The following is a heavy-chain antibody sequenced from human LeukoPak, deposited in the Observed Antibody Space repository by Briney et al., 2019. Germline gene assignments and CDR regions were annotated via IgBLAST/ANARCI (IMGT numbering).Heavy chain of an antibody. CDR1: GFTFSSYW. D-gene: IGHD5-18*01. CDR2: IKQDGSEK. J-gene: IGHJ3*02. Sequence: PGGSLRLSCAASGFTFSSYWMSWVRQAPGKGLEWVANIKQDGSEKYYVDSVKGRFTISRDNAKNSLYLQMNSLRAEDTAVYYCARENTAMVTVDAFDIWGQGTKVTVSS. V-gene: IGHV3-7*01. CDR3: ARENTAMVTVDAFDI.